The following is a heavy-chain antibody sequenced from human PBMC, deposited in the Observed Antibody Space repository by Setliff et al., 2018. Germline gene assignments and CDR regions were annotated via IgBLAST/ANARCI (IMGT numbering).Heavy chain of an antibody. CDR2: IYHSGGT. J-gene: IGHJ4*02. Sequence: SETLSLTCTVSGDSINNFYWTWIRQPPGKGLEWIGYIYHSGGTSYNPSLKSRVTISVDTSKNQFSLNLSSVTAADTAVYYCARGRAGHSGHWGQGTLVTVSS. D-gene: IGHD6-19*01. V-gene: IGHV4-59*01. CDR3: ARGRAGHSGH. CDR1: GDSINNFY.